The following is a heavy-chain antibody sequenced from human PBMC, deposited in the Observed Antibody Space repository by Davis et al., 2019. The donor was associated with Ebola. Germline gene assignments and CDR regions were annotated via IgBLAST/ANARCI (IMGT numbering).Heavy chain of an antibody. CDR2: SSAYNGNT. J-gene: IGHJ6*02. V-gene: IGHV1-18*01. CDR1: GYTFTSYG. CDR3: ARDRTYFWGGPSLGYYGLDV. Sequence: ASVKVSCKASGYTFTSYGISWVRQAPGQGLEWMGWSSAYNGNTNYAQKLQGRGTMTTDTSTSTAYMELRSRRSDDTAVYYCARDRTYFWGGPSLGYYGLDVWGQGATVTVSS. D-gene: IGHD3-3*01.